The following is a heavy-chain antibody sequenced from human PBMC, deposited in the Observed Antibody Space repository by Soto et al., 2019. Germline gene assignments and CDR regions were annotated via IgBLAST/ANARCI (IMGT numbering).Heavy chain of an antibody. CDR2: IYSGGST. CDR1: GFTVSSNY. D-gene: IGHD4-17*01. V-gene: IGHV3-66*01. CDR3: ARVRKYGDYYDY. Sequence: ESGGGLVQPGGSLRLSCAASGFTVSSNYMSWVRQAPGKGLEWVSVIYSGGSTYYADSVKGRFTISRDNSKNTLYLQMNSLRAEDTAVYYCARVRKYGDYYDYWGQGTLVTVSS. J-gene: IGHJ4*02.